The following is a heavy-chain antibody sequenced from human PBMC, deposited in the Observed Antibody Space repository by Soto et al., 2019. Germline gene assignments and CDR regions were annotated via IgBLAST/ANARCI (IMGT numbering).Heavy chain of an antibody. Sequence: GASVKVSCKASGYTFTSYGISWVRQAPGQGLEWMGWISAYNGNTNYAQKLQGRVTMTTDTSTSTAYMELRSLRSDDTAVYYCARDRYYYDRSVYPTRDYGGQETRVTVS. CDR2: ISAYNGNT. CDR3: ARDRYYYDRSVYPTRDY. V-gene: IGHV1-18*01. D-gene: IGHD3-22*01. J-gene: IGHJ4*02. CDR1: GYTFTSYG.